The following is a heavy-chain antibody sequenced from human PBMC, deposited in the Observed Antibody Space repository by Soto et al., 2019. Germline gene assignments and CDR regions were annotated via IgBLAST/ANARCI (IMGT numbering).Heavy chain of an antibody. CDR1: GVSLNTADTW. J-gene: IGHJ6*02. CDR3: VRSRQMESGNDYGLDV. D-gene: IGHD1-1*01. CDR2: YHSGGST. Sequence: QVQLQESGSVLVEPSQSLSLTCTVSGVSLNTADTWWSWIRQSPGKGLEFIGYYHSGGSTYYDASFRSRVIISADTSNSQFSLKLSSVTVADAAVYFCVRSRQMESGNDYGLDVWGQGTTVTVSS. V-gene: IGHV4-30-4*01.